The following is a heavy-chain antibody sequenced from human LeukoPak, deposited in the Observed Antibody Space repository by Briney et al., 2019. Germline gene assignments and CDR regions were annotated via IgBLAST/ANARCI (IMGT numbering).Heavy chain of an antibody. CDR1: GGSISSGDYY. CDR3: ARQGNYYDSSGYSFYFDY. CDR2: IYYSGST. Sequence: PSETLSLTCTVSGGSISSGDYYWGWIRQPPGKGLEWIGSIYYSGSTYYNPSLKSRVTISVDTSKNQFSLKLSSVTAADTAVYYCARQGNYYDSSGYSFYFDYWGQGTLVTVSS. J-gene: IGHJ4*02. D-gene: IGHD3-22*01. V-gene: IGHV4-39*01.